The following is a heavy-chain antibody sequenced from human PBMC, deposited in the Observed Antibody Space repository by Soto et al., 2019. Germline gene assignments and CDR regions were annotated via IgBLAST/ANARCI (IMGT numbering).Heavy chain of an antibody. Sequence: VQLVQSGAEVKKPGSSVKVSCKASGGTFSSYAINWVRQAPGQGLEWMGGIIPIFGTANYAQKFQGRVTITADKSTNTACMELRSLRAEDTAVYYCASSPPPTVTMYSRYFDLWGRGTLVTVSS. J-gene: IGHJ2*01. CDR2: IIPIFGTA. D-gene: IGHD4-17*01. CDR1: GGTFSSYA. CDR3: ASSPPPTVTMYSRYFDL. V-gene: IGHV1-69*14.